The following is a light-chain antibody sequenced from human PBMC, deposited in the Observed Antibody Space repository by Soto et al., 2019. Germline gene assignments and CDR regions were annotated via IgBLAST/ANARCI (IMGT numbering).Light chain of an antibody. Sequence: EILLTESPATLAVAPGEGGALSCRASQSVSSNLARYRQKPGLAPRLLTYGASTRAAGFTGRVSGSGSGTEFTLTISRLQAAYFAVSYCQQYETFGQGTKVDIK. J-gene: IGKJ1*01. CDR3: QQYET. V-gene: IGKV3-15*01. CDR1: QSVSSN. CDR2: GAS.